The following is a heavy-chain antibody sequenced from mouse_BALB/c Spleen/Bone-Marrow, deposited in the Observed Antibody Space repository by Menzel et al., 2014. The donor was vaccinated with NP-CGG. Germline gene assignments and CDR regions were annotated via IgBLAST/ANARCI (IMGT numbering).Heavy chain of an antibody. Sequence: VQLVESGAGLVAPAPSLYITCTVSGFSLTGYGVHWVRQPPGKGLEWLGMIWGDGSTDYNSAIKSRLSISKDNPKSQVFLKRNSLQTDDTARYYCAADGYFEYWGQGT. D-gene: IGHD2-3*01. CDR1: GFSLTGYG. CDR3: AADGYFEY. CDR2: IWGDGST. V-gene: IGHV2-6-7*01. J-gene: IGHJ2*01.